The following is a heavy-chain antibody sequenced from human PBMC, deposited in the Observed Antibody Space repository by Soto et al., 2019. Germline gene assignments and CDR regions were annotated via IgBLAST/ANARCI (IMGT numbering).Heavy chain of an antibody. CDR2: IIPIFGTA. J-gene: IGHJ6*02. D-gene: IGHD6-13*01. Sequence: GASVKVSCRASGGTFSSYAISGVRQAPGQGLEWMGGIIPIFGTANYAQKFQGRVTITADESTSTAYMELSSLRSEDTAVYYCARGHDGMRKTGYSSSWSKNIILGGMDVWGQGTTLTVSS. CDR3: ARGHDGMRKTGYSSSWSKNIILGGMDV. CDR1: GGTFSSYA. V-gene: IGHV1-69*13.